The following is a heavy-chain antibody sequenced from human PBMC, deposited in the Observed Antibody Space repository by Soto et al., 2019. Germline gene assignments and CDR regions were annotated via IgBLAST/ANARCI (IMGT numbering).Heavy chain of an antibody. Sequence: PSQTLSVTCAISGDSVSSNSAAWNWIRQSPSRGLEWLGRTYYRSKWYNDYAVSVKSRITINPDTSKNQFSLQLNSVTPEDTAVYYCARASDHYGDYEGYNWFDPWGQGTLVTVSS. V-gene: IGHV6-1*01. J-gene: IGHJ5*02. CDR3: ARASDHYGDYEGYNWFDP. D-gene: IGHD4-17*01. CDR1: GDSVSSNSAA. CDR2: TYYRSKWYN.